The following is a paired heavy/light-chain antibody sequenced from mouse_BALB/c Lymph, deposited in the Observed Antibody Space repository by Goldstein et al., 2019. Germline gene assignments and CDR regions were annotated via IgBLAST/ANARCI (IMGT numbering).Heavy chain of an antibody. V-gene: IGHV2-9*02. D-gene: IGHD4-1*01. CDR1: GFSLTSYG. CDR3: ARGPNWGFAY. CDR2: IWAGGST. J-gene: IGHJ3*01. Sequence: QVQLKESGPGLVAPSQSLSITCTVSGFSLTSYGVHWVRQPPGKGLEWLGVIWAGGSTNYNSALMSRLSISKDNSKSQVFLKMNSLQTDDTAMYYCARGPNWGFAYWGQGTLVTVSA.
Light chain of an antibody. Sequence: DIVMTQSPSSLAMSVGQKVTMSCKSSQSLLNSSNQKNYLAWYQQKPGQSPKLLVYFASTRESGVPDRFIGSGSGTDFTLTISSVQAEDLADYFCQQHYSTPFTFGSGTKLEIK. CDR3: QQHYSTPFT. CDR1: QSLLNSSNQKNY. CDR2: FAS. V-gene: IGKV8-24*01. J-gene: IGKJ4*01.